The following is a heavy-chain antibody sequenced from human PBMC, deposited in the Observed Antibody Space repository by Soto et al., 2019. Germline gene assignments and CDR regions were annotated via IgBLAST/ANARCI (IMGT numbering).Heavy chain of an antibody. D-gene: IGHD2-15*01. Sequence: ASVKVSCKAYGYTFTSYDINWVRQAPGQGLEWVGWINPTSEYTAHAQKFQGRVTLTREISTATAYMELSSLASEDTAVYFCDRQVQPGYSSDWGPITQLTVYS. V-gene: IGHV1-8*01. CDR2: INPTSEYT. J-gene: IGHJ4*02. CDR1: GYTFTSYD. CDR3: DRQVQPGYSSD.